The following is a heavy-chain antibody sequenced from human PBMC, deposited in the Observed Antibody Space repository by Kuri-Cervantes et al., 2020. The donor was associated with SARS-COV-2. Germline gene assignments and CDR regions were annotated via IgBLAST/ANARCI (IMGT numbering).Heavy chain of an antibody. CDR1: GYSFTSYW. Sequence: GESLKISCTASGYSFTSYWIGWVRQMRGKGLEWMGIIYPGDSDTRYSPSFHGQVTISADKSITTAYLQWSSVKASDTAMYYCARRWGSRFNCFDPWGQGTTVTVSS. V-gene: IGHV5-51*01. J-gene: IGHJ5*02. CDR2: IYPGDSDT. CDR3: ARRWGSRFNCFDP. D-gene: IGHD6-13*01.